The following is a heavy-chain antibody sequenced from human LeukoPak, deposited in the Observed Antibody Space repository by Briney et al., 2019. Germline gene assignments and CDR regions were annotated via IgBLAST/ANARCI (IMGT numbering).Heavy chain of an antibody. CDR2: IKSKTDGGTT. V-gene: IGHV3-15*01. Sequence: GGSLRLSCAASGFTLSNAWMSWVRQAPGKGLEWVGRIKSKTDGGTTDYAAPVKGRFTISRDDSKNTLYLQMNSLKTEDTAVYYCTTEVPIWFGELSGYWGQGTLVTVSS. CDR3: TTEVPIWFGELSGY. CDR1: GFTLSNAW. J-gene: IGHJ4*02. D-gene: IGHD3-10*01.